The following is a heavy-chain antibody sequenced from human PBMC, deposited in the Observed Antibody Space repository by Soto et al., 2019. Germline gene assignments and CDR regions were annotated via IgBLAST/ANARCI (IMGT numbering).Heavy chain of an antibody. V-gene: IGHV1-18*04. D-gene: IGHD6-19*01. CDR3: ARDPSGWYTVPDRSMYYFDY. J-gene: IGHJ4*02. CDR1: GYTFTSYG. CDR2: ISAYNGNT. Sequence: SVKVSCTASGYTFTSYGISWVRQAPGQGIEWMGWISAYNGNTNYAQKLQGRVTMTTDTSTSTAYMELRSLRSDDTAVYYCARDPSGWYTVPDRSMYYFDYWGQGTLVTVSS.